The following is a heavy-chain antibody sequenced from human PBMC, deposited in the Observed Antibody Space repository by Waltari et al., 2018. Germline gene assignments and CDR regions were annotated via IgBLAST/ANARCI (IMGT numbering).Heavy chain of an antibody. CDR1: GFSLSTSGVG. D-gene: IGHD6-13*01. Sequence: QITLKESGPTLVKPTQTLTLTCTFSGFSLSTSGVGVGWIRQPPGKALEWLALIYWDDDKRYSPSLKSRLTITKDTSKNQVVLTMTNMDPVDTATYYCAGQHHTPGIAAGHPLDYWGQGTLVTVSS. CDR2: IYWDDDK. V-gene: IGHV2-5*02. J-gene: IGHJ4*02. CDR3: AGQHHTPGIAAGHPLDY.